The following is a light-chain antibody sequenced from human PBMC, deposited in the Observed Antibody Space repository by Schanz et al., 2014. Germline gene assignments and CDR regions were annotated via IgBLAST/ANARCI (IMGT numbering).Light chain of an antibody. Sequence: QSALTQPASVSGSPGQSITISCTGTSSDVGSHNLVSWYQQYPGRAPKLMIYEVTKRRSGVPDRFSGSKSGDTASLTVSGLQAEDDADYYCSSYAGSNNWVFGGGTKLTVL. CDR3: SSYAGSNNWV. V-gene: IGLV2-8*01. J-gene: IGLJ3*02. CDR2: EVT. CDR1: SSDVGSHNL.